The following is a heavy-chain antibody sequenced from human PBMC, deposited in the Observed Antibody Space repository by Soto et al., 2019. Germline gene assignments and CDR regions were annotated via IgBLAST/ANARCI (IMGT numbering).Heavy chain of an antibody. CDR2: INSDGSST. V-gene: IGHV3-74*01. CDR3: ARAVGWSDY. CDR1: GFTFSSYW. D-gene: IGHD2-15*01. Sequence: GESLKISCAASGFTFSSYWMHWVRQAPGKGLVWVSRINSDGSSTSYADSVKGRFTISRDNAKNTLYLQMNSLRAEDTAVYYCARAVGWSDYWGQGTLVTVSS. J-gene: IGHJ4*02.